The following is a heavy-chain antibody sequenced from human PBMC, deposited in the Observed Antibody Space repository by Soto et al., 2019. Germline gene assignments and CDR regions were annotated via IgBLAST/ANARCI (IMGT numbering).Heavy chain of an antibody. CDR1: GYTFTGYY. Sequence: ASVKVSCKASGYTFTGYYMHWVRQAPGQGLEWMGWINPNSGDTNYAQKLQGRVTMTTDTSTSTAYMELRSLRSDDTAVYYCARDVPISIAVADNDYWGQGTLVTVSS. CDR2: INPNSGDT. V-gene: IGHV1-2*02. D-gene: IGHD6-19*01. J-gene: IGHJ4*02. CDR3: ARDVPISIAVADNDY.